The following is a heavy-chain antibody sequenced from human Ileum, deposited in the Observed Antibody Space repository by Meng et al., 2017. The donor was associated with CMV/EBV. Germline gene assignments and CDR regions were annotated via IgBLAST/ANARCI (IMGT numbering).Heavy chain of an antibody. D-gene: IGHD2-2*02. J-gene: IGHJ5*02. CDR3: ARGYCSSTSCYKYGNWFDP. CDR2: MNPNSGNT. Sequence: ASVKVSCKASGYTFTSYDINWVRQATGQGLEWMGWMNPNSGNTGYAQKFQGRVTITRNTSISTAYMELSSLRSEDTAVYYCARGYCSSTSCYKYGNWFDPWGQGTLVTVSS. CDR1: GYTFTSYD. V-gene: IGHV1-8*03.